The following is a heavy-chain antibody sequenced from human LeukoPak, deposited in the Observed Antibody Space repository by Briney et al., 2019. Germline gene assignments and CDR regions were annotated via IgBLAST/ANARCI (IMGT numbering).Heavy chain of an antibody. D-gene: IGHD1-26*01. Sequence: PGGSLGLSCAASGFTFSSYDMHWVRQAPGKGLEWVAFISYDGSNKYYVDSVKGRFTISRDNSKNTLYLQMNSLRAEDTAVYHCADSGSYSLYWGQGTLVTVSS. CDR1: GFTFSSYD. J-gene: IGHJ4*02. CDR3: ADSGSYSLY. CDR2: ISYDGSNK. V-gene: IGHV3-30*03.